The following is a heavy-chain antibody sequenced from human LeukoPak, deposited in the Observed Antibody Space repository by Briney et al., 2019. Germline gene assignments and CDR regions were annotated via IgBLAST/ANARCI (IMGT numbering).Heavy chain of an antibody. CDR2: INHSGST. J-gene: IGHJ4*02. CDR3: ARENVEMATIDY. Sequence: SETLSLTCAVYGGSFSGYYWSWIRQPPGKGLEWIGEINHSGSTNYNPSLKSRVTISVDTSKNQFSLKLSSVTAADTAVYYCARENVEMATIDYWGQGTLVTVSS. V-gene: IGHV4-34*01. CDR1: GGSFSGYY. D-gene: IGHD5-24*01.